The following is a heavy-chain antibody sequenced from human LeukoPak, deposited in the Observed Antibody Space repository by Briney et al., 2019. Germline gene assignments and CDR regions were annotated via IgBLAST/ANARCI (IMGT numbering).Heavy chain of an antibody. D-gene: IGHD6-13*01. V-gene: IGHV1-18*01. CDR3: ARDRAGIAAAGSFDY. J-gene: IGHJ4*02. Sequence: ASVKVSCKASGYTFTSYGISWVRQAPGQGLEWMGLISAYNGNTNYAQKLQGRVTMTTDTSTSTAYMELRSLRSDDTAVYYCARDRAGIAAAGSFDYWAQGTLVTVSS. CDR1: GYTFTSYG. CDR2: ISAYNGNT.